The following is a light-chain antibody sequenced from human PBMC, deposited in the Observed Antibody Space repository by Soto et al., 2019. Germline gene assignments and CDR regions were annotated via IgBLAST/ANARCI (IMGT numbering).Light chain of an antibody. J-gene: IGKJ3*01. CDR3: QQHNAWSLT. CDR2: GGF. V-gene: IGKV3-15*01. CDR1: QTLRNK. Sequence: IVLTQSPGTLSVSPGERVILSCRASQTLRNKLAWYQQKPGQAPRLLIYGGFTRATGIPARFSGNVSGTDFTLTINSLDSEDVAIYYCQQHNAWSLTFGPGTKLDLK.